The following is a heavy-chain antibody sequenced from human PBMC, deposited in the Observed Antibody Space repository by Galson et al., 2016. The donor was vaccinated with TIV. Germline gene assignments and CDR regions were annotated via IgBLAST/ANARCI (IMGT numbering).Heavy chain of an antibody. V-gene: IGHV3-21*01. CDR1: GFSFTSFS. CDR2: ISATGSHI. CDR3: ARRGNYLADAFDI. D-gene: IGHD4-11*01. Sequence: SLRLSCAASGFSFTSFSMTWVRQPPGKGLEWVSLISATGSHIYYAGSMRGRFTISRDNAKNSLYLQINSLRAEDTALYYCARRGNYLADAFDIWGQGTVVTVSS. J-gene: IGHJ3*02.